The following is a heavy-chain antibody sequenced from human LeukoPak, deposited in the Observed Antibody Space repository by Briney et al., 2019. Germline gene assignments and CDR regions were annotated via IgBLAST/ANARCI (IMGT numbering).Heavy chain of an antibody. Sequence: SVKVSCKASGGTFSRYAISWVRQAPAQGLEWMGGIIPIFGTVNYAQKFQGRVTITADKSTSTAYMELSSLRAEDTAVYYCAKVGSYYYDSSGYYTDYWGQGTRGTVSS. D-gene: IGHD3-22*01. CDR3: AKVGSYYYDSSGYYTDY. J-gene: IGHJ4*02. CDR2: IIPIFGTV. V-gene: IGHV1-69*06. CDR1: GGTFSRYA.